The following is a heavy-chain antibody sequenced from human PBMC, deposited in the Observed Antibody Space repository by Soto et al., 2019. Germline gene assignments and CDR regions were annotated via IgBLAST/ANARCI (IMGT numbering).Heavy chain of an antibody. Sequence: GASVKVSCKASGYTISKYPFGWVRQVPGEGFEWMGDITPLIGSPSYSQNFRGRLTITADGSTSTIYMSLSSLRSDDSAVYYCVKDLQPRVYDIANFGQSVQLWGKGPLVTVS. D-gene: IGHD2-21*01. J-gene: IGHJ1*01. CDR1: GYTISKYP. V-gene: IGHV1-69*13. CDR2: ITPLIGSP. CDR3: VKDLQPRVYDIANFGQSVQL.